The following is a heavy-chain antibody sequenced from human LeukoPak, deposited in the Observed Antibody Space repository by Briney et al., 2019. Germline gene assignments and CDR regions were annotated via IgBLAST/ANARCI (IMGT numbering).Heavy chain of an antibody. J-gene: IGHJ3*02. CDR3: ARDAVAEYAFDI. CDR2: ISSSSSYI. CDR1: GFTFSSYS. V-gene: IGHV3-21*01. D-gene: IGHD6-19*01. Sequence: GGSLRLSCAASGFTFSSYSMNWVRQAPGKGLEWVSSISSSSSYIYYADSVKGRFTISRDNAKNSLYLQMNSLRAEDTAVYYCARDAVAEYAFDIWGQGTMVTVSS.